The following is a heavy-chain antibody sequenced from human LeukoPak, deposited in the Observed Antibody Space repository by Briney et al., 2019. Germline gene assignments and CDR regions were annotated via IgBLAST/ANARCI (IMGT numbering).Heavy chain of an antibody. V-gene: IGHV3-30*18. Sequence: AGGSLRLSCAASGFTFSSYGMHWVRQAPGKGLEWVAVISYDGSNKYYADSVKGRFTISRDNSKNTLYLQMNSLRAEDTAVYYCAKDKITRYYYYYMDVWGKGTTVTVSS. D-gene: IGHD5-24*01. J-gene: IGHJ6*03. CDR2: ISYDGSNK. CDR1: GFTFSSYG. CDR3: AKDKITRYYYYYMDV.